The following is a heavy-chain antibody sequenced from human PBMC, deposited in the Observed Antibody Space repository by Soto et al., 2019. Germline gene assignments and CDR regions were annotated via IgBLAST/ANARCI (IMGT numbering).Heavy chain of an antibody. CDR1: GGSVSSGSYY. D-gene: IGHD3-9*01. J-gene: IGHJ4*02. CDR2: IYYSGST. CDR3: ARDYYDILTGYANFDY. V-gene: IGHV4-61*01. Sequence: SETLSLTCTVSGGSVSSGSYYWSWIRQPPGKGLEWIGYIYYSGSTNYNPSLKSRVTISVDTSKNQFSLKLSSVTAADTAVYYCARDYYDILTGYANFDYWGQGTLVTVSS.